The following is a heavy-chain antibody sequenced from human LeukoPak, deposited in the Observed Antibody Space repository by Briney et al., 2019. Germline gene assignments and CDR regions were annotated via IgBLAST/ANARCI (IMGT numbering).Heavy chain of an antibody. CDR3: ARVEYSGYDFGQPYYYGMDV. D-gene: IGHD5-12*01. V-gene: IGHV3-30-3*01. Sequence: GGSLRPSCAASGFTFSSYATHWVRQAPGKGLEWVAVISNGGDNKYYADSVKGRFTISRDNSKNSLYLQMIGLRTEDTAVYYCARVEYSGYDFGQPYYYGMDVWGQGTTVTVSS. J-gene: IGHJ6*02. CDR2: ISNGGDNK. CDR1: GFTFSSYA.